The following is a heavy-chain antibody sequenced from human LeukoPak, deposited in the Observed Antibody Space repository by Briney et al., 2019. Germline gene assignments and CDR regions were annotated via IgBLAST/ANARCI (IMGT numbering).Heavy chain of an antibody. CDR1: GYTFTSYY. CDR3: AREGQQWLVQNWFDP. V-gene: IGHV1-46*01. J-gene: IGHJ5*02. Sequence: GASVKVSCKASGYTFTSYYMHWVRQAPGQGLEWMGIINPSGGSTSYAQKFQGRVTMTRDTSTSTVYMELSSLRSEDTAVYYCAREGQQWLVQNWFDPWGQGTLVTVSS. CDR2: INPSGGST. D-gene: IGHD6-19*01.